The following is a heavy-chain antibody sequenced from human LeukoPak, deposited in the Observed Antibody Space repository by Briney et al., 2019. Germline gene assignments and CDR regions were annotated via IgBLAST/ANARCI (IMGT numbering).Heavy chain of an antibody. CDR1: GSSTSNYF. CDR3: ARDQEGHGYYFDY. Sequence: SETLSLTCTVSGSSTSNYFCTWLRQSAGKGLEWIGRMHTSGSTNYNPSLKSRVSMSVDTSKNQFSLKLRSVTSADTAVYYCARDQEGHGYYFDYWGQGALVTVSS. D-gene: IGHD3-3*01. J-gene: IGHJ4*02. CDR2: MHTSGST. V-gene: IGHV4-4*07.